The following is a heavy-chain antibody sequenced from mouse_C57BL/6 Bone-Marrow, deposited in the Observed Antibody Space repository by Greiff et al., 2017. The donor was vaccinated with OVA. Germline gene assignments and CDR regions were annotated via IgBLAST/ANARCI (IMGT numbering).Heavy chain of an antibody. CDR3: AREGGGFAY. CDR2: ISYDGSN. J-gene: IGHJ3*01. V-gene: IGHV3-6*01. Sequence: EVQLQQSGPGLVKPSQSLSLTCSVTGYSITSGYYWNWIRQFPGNKLEWMGYISYDGSNNYNPSLKNRISITRDTSKNQFFLKLNSVTTEDTATYYCAREGGGFAYWGQGTLVTVSA. CDR1: GYSITSGYY.